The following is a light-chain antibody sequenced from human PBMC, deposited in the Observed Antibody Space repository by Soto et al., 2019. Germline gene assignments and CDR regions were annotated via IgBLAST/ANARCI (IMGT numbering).Light chain of an antibody. CDR1: NIGSKS. CDR3: QVWDSSSDPWV. CDR2: YGS. J-gene: IGLJ3*02. V-gene: IGLV3-21*04. Sequence: SYALTQPPSVSVAPGTTARVTCGGDNIGSKSVHWYQQKPGQAPVLVIYYGSDRPSGIPERFSGSNSGNTATLTISRVEAGDEADYHCQVWDSSSDPWVFGGGTKLTVL.